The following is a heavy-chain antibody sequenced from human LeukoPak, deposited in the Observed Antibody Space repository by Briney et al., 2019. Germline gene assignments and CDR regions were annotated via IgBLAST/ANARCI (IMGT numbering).Heavy chain of an antibody. J-gene: IGHJ4*02. V-gene: IGHV4-31*03. Sequence: SETLSLTCTVSGVSISSGGYYWSWIRQHPGKGLEWIGYIYYSGSTYYNPSLKSRVTISVDTSKNQFSLKLSSVTAADTAVYYCARGAGTIFGVVTKYCFDYWGQGTLVTVSS. D-gene: IGHD3-3*01. CDR2: IYYSGST. CDR1: GVSISSGGYY. CDR3: ARGAGTIFGVVTKYCFDY.